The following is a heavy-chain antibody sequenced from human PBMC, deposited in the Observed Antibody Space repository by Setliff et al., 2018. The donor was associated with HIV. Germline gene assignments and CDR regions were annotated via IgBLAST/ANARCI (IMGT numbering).Heavy chain of an antibody. CDR1: GFTFSSYS. V-gene: IGHV3-48*01. Sequence: GGSLRLSCADSGFTFSSYSMNWVRQAPGKGLGWVTYISSSSSTIYYADSVKGRFTISRDNAKNSLYLQRNSLRAEDTSVYYCATDKAAYYYDSRLEAFDICGQVTMVTVSS. J-gene: IGHJ3*02. CDR2: ISSSSSTI. CDR3: ATDKAAYYYDSRLEAFDI. D-gene: IGHD3-22*01.